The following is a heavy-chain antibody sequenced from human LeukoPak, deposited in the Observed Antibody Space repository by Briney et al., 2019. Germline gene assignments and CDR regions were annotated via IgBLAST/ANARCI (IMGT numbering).Heavy chain of an antibody. CDR1: GGSISSYY. Sequence: KPSETLSLTCTVSGGSISSYYWSWIRQPPGKGPEWIGYIYYSGYTNYNPSLKSRVTISVDTSKNQFSLKLSSVTAADTAVYYCARTTMVRGTYYMDVWGKGTTVTISS. CDR3: ARTTMVRGTYYMDV. V-gene: IGHV4-59*01. CDR2: IYYSGYT. D-gene: IGHD3-10*01. J-gene: IGHJ6*03.